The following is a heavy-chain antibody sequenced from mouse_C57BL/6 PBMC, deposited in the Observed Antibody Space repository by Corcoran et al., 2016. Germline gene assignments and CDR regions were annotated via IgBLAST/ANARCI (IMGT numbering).Heavy chain of an antibody. D-gene: IGHD2-3*01. CDR3: ARHIYDGYIDD. Sequence: QIPLVQSGPELKKPGETVKISCKASGYTFTTYGLSWVKQAPGKGLKWMGWINTYSGVPTYADDSKGRFAFSLETSASTAYLQINNLKNEDTATYFGARHIYDGYIDDWGQGTTLTVSS. CDR1: GYTFTTYG. V-gene: IGHV9-3*01. CDR2: INTYSGVP. J-gene: IGHJ2*01.